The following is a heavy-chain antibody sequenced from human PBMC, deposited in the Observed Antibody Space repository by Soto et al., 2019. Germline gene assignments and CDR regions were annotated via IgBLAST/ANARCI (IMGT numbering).Heavy chain of an antibody. CDR2: ISAYNGNT. D-gene: IGHD2-15*01. CDR3: SRDGVAATNTLDDYYCYGLDV. Sequence: ASVKVSCKGSGYPINSYGISWERQAIAQGLEWIGWISAYNGNTNYARKIRVRVTMTTDTPTKTAYTELRXLRSDDTAVYYCSRDGVAATNTLDDYYCYGLDVWAQLNTVTGS. J-gene: IGHJ6*01. V-gene: IGHV1-18*01. CDR1: GYPINSYG.